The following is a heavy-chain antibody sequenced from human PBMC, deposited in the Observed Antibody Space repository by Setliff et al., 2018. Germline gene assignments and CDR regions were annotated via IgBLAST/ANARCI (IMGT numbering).Heavy chain of an antibody. CDR1: GFAFASYN. V-gene: IGHV3-21*01. D-gene: IGHD4-17*01. CDR3: ARAPDYGEIDF. CDR2: LSSANNYI. J-gene: IGHJ4*02. Sequence: GGSLRLSCAASGFAFASYNMIWVRQAPGKGLEWVSSLSSANNYIVYADSVKGRFTISRDNAMNSLYLQMNSLRAEDTAIYYCARAPDYGEIDFWGQGTLVTVSS.